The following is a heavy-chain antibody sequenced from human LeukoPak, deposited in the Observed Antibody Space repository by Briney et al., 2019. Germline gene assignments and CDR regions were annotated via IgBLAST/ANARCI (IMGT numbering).Heavy chain of an antibody. CDR3: ATPAARPGAEYSLY. CDR2: IEFTSRYI. J-gene: IGHJ1*01. D-gene: IGHD6-6*01. V-gene: IGHV3-21*01. CDR1: GFTFSSYS. Sequence: PGGSLRLSCAASGFTFSSYSMNWVRQAPGKGLEWVSAIEFTSRYIYNAYSVKGRFTTSRDNAKNSLDLQMNSLKVEDTAVYYCATPAARPGAEYSLYRGQRTLVIVSS.